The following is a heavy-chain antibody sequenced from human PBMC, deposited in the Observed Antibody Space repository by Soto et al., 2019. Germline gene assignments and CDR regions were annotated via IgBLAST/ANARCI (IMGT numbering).Heavy chain of an antibody. J-gene: IGHJ3*02. D-gene: IGHD5-12*01. V-gene: IGHV3-53*01. CDR1: VFTVSSNY. CDR3: ARATNLANAFDI. Sequence: PGGSLRLSCAASVFTVSSNYMIWVRQAPGMGLEWVSVIYSGGTTYYADSVRGRFTISRDNSKNTLYLQMNSLRAEDTAVYYCARATNLANAFDIWGQGTVVTVSS. CDR2: IYSGGTT.